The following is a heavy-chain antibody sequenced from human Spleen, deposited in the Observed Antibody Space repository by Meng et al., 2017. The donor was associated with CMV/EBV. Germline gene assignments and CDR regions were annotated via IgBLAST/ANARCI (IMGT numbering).Heavy chain of an antibody. CDR3: AKDIEITFGGVIVTGFDY. CDR1: EFTLSNFG. J-gene: IGHJ4*02. CDR2: IYSAGNT. D-gene: IGHD3-16*02. Sequence: GESLKISCVASEFTLSNFGVHWVRQAPGKGLEWVADIYSAGNTYYADSVKGRFTISRDNSDNTLFLQMNSLRPEDTAVYYCAKDIEITFGGVIVTGFDYWGQGMLVTVSS. V-gene: IGHV3-NL1*01.